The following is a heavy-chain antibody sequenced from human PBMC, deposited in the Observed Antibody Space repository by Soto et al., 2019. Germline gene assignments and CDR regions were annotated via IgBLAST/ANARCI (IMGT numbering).Heavy chain of an antibody. Sequence: SETLSLTCTVSGGSISSGGYYWNWIRQHPGKGLEWIGYISYSGTTYYNPSLKSRVTISEDTSKNQFSLKLSSVTAADTAVYYCARDYCSSSSCDYYYGTDVWGQGTTVTVSS. D-gene: IGHD2-15*01. V-gene: IGHV4-31*02. CDR2: ISYSGTT. CDR3: ARDYCSSSSCDYYYGTDV. CDR1: GGSISSGGYY. J-gene: IGHJ6*02.